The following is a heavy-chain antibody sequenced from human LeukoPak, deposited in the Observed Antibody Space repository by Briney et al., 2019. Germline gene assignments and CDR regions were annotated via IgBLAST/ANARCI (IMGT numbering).Heavy chain of an antibody. CDR3: ARVGKGGYDPPDH. V-gene: IGHV4-59*01. D-gene: IGHD3-16*01. J-gene: IGHJ4*02. CDR2: IYYTGST. CDR1: GGSITNYY. Sequence: PSETLSLTCTVSGGSITNYYWSWIRQPPGKGLEWIGYIYYTGSTNYNPSLKSRVTMSVDTSKNQFSLKLTSVTAADTAVYYCARVGKGGYDPPDHWGQGTRVTVSS.